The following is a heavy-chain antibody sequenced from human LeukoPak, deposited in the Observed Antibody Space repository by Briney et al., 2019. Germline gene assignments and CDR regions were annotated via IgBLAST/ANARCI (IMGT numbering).Heavy chain of an antibody. J-gene: IGHJ4*02. D-gene: IGHD5-24*01. CDR1: GFTFSSYA. V-gene: IGHV3-23*01. CDR2: ISRSGGST. Sequence: GGSLRLSCAASGFTFSSYAMSWVRQAPGKELEWVSAISRSGGSTYYADSVKGRFTISRDNSKNTLCLQMNSLRAEDTAVYYCAKLKWPGYTEDFDYWGQGTLVTVSS. CDR3: AKLKWPGYTEDFDY.